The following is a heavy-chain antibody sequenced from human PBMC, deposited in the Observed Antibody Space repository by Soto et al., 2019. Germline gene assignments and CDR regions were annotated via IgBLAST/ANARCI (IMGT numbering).Heavy chain of an antibody. Sequence: SVKVSCKASGGTFSSYAISWVRQAPGQGLEWMGGIIPIFGTANYAQKFQGRVTITADESTSTVYMELSSLRSEDAAVYYCARDYLSSKPSLSYFEYWGQGALVTVSS. V-gene: IGHV1-69*13. CDR3: ARDYLSSKPSLSYFEY. D-gene: IGHD4-4*01. CDR2: IIPIFGTA. CDR1: GGTFSSYA. J-gene: IGHJ4*02.